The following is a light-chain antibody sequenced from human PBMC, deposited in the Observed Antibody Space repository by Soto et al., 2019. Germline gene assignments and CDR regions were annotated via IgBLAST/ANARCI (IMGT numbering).Light chain of an antibody. V-gene: IGLV1-47*02. CDR3: ATRDNSLSRWV. J-gene: IGLJ3*02. Sequence: QSVLTQPPSASGTPGQRVTISCSGSSSNIGTNYVYWYKQLPGTAPKLLIYCNDQRPSGVPDRLSGAKSGTSASLASSGLRSEDEADYYCATRDNSLSRWVFGGGTKLTVL. CDR2: CND. CDR1: SSNIGTNY.